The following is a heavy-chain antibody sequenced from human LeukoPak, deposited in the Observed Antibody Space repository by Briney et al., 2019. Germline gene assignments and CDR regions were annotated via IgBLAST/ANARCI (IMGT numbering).Heavy chain of an antibody. CDR1: GGSMRSYY. Sequence: PSETLSLTCTVSGGSMRSYYWSWIRQPPGKGLEWIGYIYYSGSTSYNPSLRSRVTISVDTSKNQFSLKLRSVTAADTAVYYCARQVGVGANSDAFDIWGQGTMVIVSS. V-gene: IGHV4-59*01. CDR3: ARQVGVGANSDAFDI. J-gene: IGHJ3*02. CDR2: IYYSGST. D-gene: IGHD1-26*01.